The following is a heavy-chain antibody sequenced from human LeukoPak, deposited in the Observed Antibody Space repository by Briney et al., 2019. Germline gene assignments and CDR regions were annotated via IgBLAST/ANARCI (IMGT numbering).Heavy chain of an antibody. J-gene: IGHJ3*02. CDR2: MSDGGSHT. CDR3: TKEGSMSQWAFDI. Sequence: GGSLRLSCAASGFTFSDYYMNWIRQAPGKGLEWVTVMSDGGSHTYYADSVKGRFTISRDNSRNMLYLQMNSLRVEDTALYYCTKEGSMSQWAFDIWGQGTMVTVSS. CDR1: GFTFSDYY. D-gene: IGHD2/OR15-2a*01. V-gene: IGHV3-30*18.